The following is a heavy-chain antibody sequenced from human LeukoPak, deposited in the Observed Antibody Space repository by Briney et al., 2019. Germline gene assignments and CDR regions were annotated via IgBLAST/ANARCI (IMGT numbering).Heavy chain of an antibody. D-gene: IGHD3-10*01. V-gene: IGHV4-59*01. CDR2: IYYSGST. J-gene: IGHJ1*01. Sequence: PSGTLSLTCTVSGGSISSYYWSWIRQPPGKGLEWIGYIYYSGSTNYNPSLKSRVTISVDTSKNQFSLKLSSVTAADTAVYYCASSLWFGFQHWGQGTLVTVSS. CDR3: ASSLWFGFQH. CDR1: GGSISSYY.